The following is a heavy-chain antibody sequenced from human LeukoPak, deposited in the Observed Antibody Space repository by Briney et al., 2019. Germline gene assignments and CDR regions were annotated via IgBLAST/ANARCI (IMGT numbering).Heavy chain of an antibody. J-gene: IGHJ4*02. CDR3: AKAIAATGRWWIFDY. V-gene: IGHV3-23*01. CDR2: ISGSGSST. CDR1: GFTFSNYD. D-gene: IGHD6-13*01. Sequence: GGSLRLSCAASGFTFSNYDMGWVRQAPGEGLEWVSRISGSGSSTYYADSVKGRFTISRDNPKNAQYLQMSSLRAEDTAVYYCAKAIAATGRWWIFDYWGQGTLVTVSS.